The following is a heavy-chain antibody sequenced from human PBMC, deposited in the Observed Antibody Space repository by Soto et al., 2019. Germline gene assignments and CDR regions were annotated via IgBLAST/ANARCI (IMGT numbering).Heavy chain of an antibody. CDR2: IYSGGST. J-gene: IGHJ5*02. Sequence: GGSLRLSCAASGFTVSSNYMSWVRQAPGKGLEWVSVIYSGGSTYYADSVKGRFTISRHNSKNTLYLQMNSLRAEDTAVYYCARERRVRLGRGDYEGNWFDPWGQGTLVTVSS. CDR3: ARERRVRLGRGDYEGNWFDP. D-gene: IGHD4-17*01. V-gene: IGHV3-53*04. CDR1: GFTVSSNY.